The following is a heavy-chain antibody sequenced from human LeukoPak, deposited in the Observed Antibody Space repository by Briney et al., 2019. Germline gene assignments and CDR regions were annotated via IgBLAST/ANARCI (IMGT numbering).Heavy chain of an antibody. CDR2: IYSGGST. V-gene: IGHV3-53*01. D-gene: IGHD1-26*01. Sequence: SGGSLRLSCAASGFTVSSNYMSWVRQAPGKGLEWVSIIYSGGSTFYADSVKGRSTISRDNSKNTLYLQMNSLRAEDTAVYYCARGGSYLSAFDIWGQGTMVTVSS. CDR3: ARGGSYLSAFDI. CDR1: GFTVSSNY. J-gene: IGHJ3*02.